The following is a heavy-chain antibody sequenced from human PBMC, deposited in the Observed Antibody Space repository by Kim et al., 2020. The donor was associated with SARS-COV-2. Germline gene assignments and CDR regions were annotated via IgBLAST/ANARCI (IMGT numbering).Heavy chain of an antibody. CDR1: GYSFTNYW. CDR3: ARRPYDSSGYYFDY. CDR2: IYPGDSDT. Sequence: GESLKISCKASGYSFTNYWIGWVRQMPGKGLEWMGIIYPGDSDTRYNPSFQGQVTISADKSISTAYLQWSTLKASDTAMYYCARRPYDSSGYYFDYWGQGTLFTVSS. D-gene: IGHD3-22*01. J-gene: IGHJ4*02. V-gene: IGHV5-51*01.